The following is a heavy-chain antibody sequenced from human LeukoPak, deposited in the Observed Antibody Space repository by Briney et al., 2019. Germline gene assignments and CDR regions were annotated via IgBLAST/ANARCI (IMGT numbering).Heavy chain of an antibody. Sequence: SETLSLTCSVSGYSFTSGHYWGWIRQPPGTGLEWIANIYHTGSAHYNPSLKSRVTISVDTSKNQFSLKLSSVTAADTAVYYCARYCTSTTCILRGFDYWGQGTLVTVSS. CDR2: IYHTGSA. CDR1: GYSFTSGHY. D-gene: IGHD2-2*01. J-gene: IGHJ4*02. V-gene: IGHV4-38-2*01. CDR3: ARYCTSTTCILRGFDY.